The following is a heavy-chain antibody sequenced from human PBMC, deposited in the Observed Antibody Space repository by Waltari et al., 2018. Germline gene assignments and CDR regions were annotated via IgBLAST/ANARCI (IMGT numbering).Heavy chain of an antibody. CDR3: ARVRGRGYYFDY. CDR1: GGSISSGSYY. CDR2: IYTSGST. Sequence: QVQLQESGPGLVKPSQTLSLTCTVSGGSISSGSYYWSWIRQPAGKGLEWIGRIYTSGSTNYIPSLKSLVTISVDTSKTQFSLKLSSVTAADTAVYYCARVRGRGYYFDYWGQGTLVTVSS. J-gene: IGHJ4*02. V-gene: IGHV4-61*02.